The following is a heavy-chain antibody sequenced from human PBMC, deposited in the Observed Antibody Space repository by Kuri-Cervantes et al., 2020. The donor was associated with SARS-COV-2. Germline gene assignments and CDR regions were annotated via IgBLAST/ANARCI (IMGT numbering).Heavy chain of an antibody. J-gene: IGHJ4*02. CDR2: INHSGST. CDR3: ANLGPGGHAYSFLDY. D-gene: IGHD4-11*01. Sequence: GSLRLSCAVYGGSFSGYYWSWIRQPPGKGLEWIGEINHSGSTNYNPSLKSRVTISVDTPKNQFSLKLNSVTAADTAVYYCANLGPGGHAYSFLDYWGQGTLVTVSS. CDR1: GGSFSGYY. V-gene: IGHV4-34*01.